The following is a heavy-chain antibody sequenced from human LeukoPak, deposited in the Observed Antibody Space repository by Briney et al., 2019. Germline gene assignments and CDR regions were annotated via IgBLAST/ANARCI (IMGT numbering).Heavy chain of an antibody. CDR2: IYPDDSGT. J-gene: IGHJ6*04. Sequence: GESLKTSWKGSGYSFTSYWIAWVRQMPGKGPEWMVCIYPDDSGTRCSPSFQGQVTMSADKSISTASLQWSSLKASDTAMYYCARLAPHYYYYGMDVWGEGTTWTVSS. CDR3: ARLAPHYYYYGMDV. CDR1: GYSFTSYW. V-gene: IGHV5-51*01.